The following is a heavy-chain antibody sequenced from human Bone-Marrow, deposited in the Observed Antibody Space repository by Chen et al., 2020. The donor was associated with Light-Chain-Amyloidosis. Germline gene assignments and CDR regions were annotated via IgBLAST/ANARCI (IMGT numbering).Heavy chain of an antibody. CDR3: VRGTVTTRYFDY. Sequence: EVQLVESGGGLVQPGGSLRLSCAASGFTFNDYWMHWVRQVPGKGLEWVSGINWNGGSTGYAASVKGRFTVSRDNAKNSLYLEMNSLRAEDTALYYCVRGTVTTRYFDYWGQGILVTVSS. CDR1: GFTFNDYW. CDR2: INWNGGST. V-gene: IGHV3-20*04. J-gene: IGHJ4*02. D-gene: IGHD4-17*01.